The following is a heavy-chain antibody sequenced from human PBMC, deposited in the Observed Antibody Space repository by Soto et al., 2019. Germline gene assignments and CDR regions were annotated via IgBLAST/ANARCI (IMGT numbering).Heavy chain of an antibody. CDR3: ARSDGRY. CDR1: GGSVSSTQW. CDR2: IYHIGST. V-gene: IGHV4-4*02. Sequence: SETLSLTCAVSGGSVSSTQWWTWVRQAPGKGLEWLGEIYHIGSTKYNPSLKSRVTMSVDKSKNKFSLNLSSVTAADTAVYYCARSDGRYWGQGTLVTVSS. J-gene: IGHJ4*02.